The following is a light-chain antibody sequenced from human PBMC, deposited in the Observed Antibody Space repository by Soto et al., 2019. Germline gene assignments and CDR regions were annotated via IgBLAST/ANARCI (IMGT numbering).Light chain of an antibody. CDR1: QSVSSD. Sequence: EIVMTQSPATLSVSPGERATLSCRASQSVSSDLAWYQQKPGQPPRLLIYDASTRATGIPARFSGSGSGTEFTLTIGSLQSEDFAVYYCQHYKNWPPWTFGQGTKVEMK. CDR3: QHYKNWPPWT. V-gene: IGKV3-15*01. J-gene: IGKJ1*01. CDR2: DAS.